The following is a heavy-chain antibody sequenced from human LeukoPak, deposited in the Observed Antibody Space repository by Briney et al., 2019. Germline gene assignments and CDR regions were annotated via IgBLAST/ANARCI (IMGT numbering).Heavy chain of an antibody. CDR3: ARSVVAATETFDY. V-gene: IGHV3-48*04. CDR1: GFTFSDYN. Sequence: GGSLRLSCAASGFTFSDYNMNWVRQAPGKGLEWVAYITISTGIIYYADSVKGRFTISRDNAKNSLYLQMNSLRAEDTAVYYCARSVVAATETFDYWGQGTLVTVSS. J-gene: IGHJ4*02. CDR2: ITISTGII. D-gene: IGHD2-15*01.